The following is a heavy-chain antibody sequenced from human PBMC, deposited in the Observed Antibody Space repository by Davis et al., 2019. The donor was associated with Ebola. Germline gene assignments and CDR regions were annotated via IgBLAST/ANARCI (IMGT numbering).Heavy chain of an antibody. CDR2: INHSGST. D-gene: IGHD4-11*01. CDR1: GGSFSGYY. CDR3: ARLAVTMAFDI. J-gene: IGHJ3*02. Sequence: SETLSLTCAVYGGSFSGYYWSWIRQPPGKGLEWIGEINHSGSTNYNPSLKSRVTISVDTSKNQFSLKLSSVTAADTAVYYCARLAVTMAFDIWGQGTMVTVSS. V-gene: IGHV4-34*01.